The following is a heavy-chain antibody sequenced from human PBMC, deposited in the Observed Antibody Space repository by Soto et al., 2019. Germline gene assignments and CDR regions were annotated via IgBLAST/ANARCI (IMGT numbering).Heavy chain of an antibody. Sequence: QSPTLSLTCAISGDSVSSNSAAWTWIRQSPSRGLEWLGRTYYRSKWYNDYAVSVKSRITINPDTSKNQFSLQLNSVTPEDTAVYYCAREQRYSSGWDLFDYWGQGTLVTVSS. V-gene: IGHV6-1*01. CDR3: AREQRYSSGWDLFDY. J-gene: IGHJ4*02. CDR2: TYYRSKWYN. D-gene: IGHD6-19*01. CDR1: GDSVSSNSAA.